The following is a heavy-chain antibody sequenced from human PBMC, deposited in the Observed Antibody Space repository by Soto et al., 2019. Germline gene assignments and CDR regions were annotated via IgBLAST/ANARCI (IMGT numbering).Heavy chain of an antibody. D-gene: IGHD2-8*02. Sequence: PSETLSLTCTVSGGSMSSSNWWSWVRQPPGKGLERIGEIYHSGSTKYNPSLKSRVTISVDTSKNQFSLNLSSVTAADTAVYYCASDKITGLFDYWGQRTLVTVSS. CDR2: IYHSGST. CDR3: ASDKITGLFDY. V-gene: IGHV4-4*02. J-gene: IGHJ4*02. CDR1: GGSMSSSNW.